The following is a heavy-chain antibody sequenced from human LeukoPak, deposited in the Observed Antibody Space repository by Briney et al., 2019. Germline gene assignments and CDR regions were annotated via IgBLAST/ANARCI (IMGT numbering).Heavy chain of an antibody. CDR1: GGFISNHY. V-gene: IGHV4-59*11. CDR3: ARKQWVPYYFDY. J-gene: IGHJ4*02. D-gene: IGHD6-19*01. Sequence: SETLSLTCTVSGGFISNHYWSWIRQPPGKGLEWIGNFHYSGSINYNPALKSRVTISVDTSKNQFSLILTSVTAADTPVYYCARKQWVPYYFDYWGQGTLVTVSS. CDR2: FHYSGSI.